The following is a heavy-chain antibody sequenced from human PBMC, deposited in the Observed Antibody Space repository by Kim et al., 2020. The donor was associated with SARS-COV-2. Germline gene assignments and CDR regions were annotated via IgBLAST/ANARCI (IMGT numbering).Heavy chain of an antibody. V-gene: IGHV5-10-1*01. D-gene: IGHD6-6*01. CDR1: GYKFSSYW. J-gene: IGHJ4*02. CDR3: ARQDFSTSPFDY. CDR2: IDPTDSRT. Sequence: GESLKIYCEDSGYKFSSYWINWVRQVPGKGLEWMGRIDPTDSRTNYSPSFQGHVTMSADTSINTAYLQWTSLKASDTAIYYCARQDFSTSPFDYWGQGALVIVSS.